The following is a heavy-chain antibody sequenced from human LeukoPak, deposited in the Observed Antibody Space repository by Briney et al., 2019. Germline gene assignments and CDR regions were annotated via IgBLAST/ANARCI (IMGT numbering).Heavy chain of an antibody. J-gene: IGHJ4*02. CDR2: ISSSSSYI. CDR1: GFTFSNAW. V-gene: IGHV3-21*01. CDR3: ARGGLRTGFDY. D-gene: IGHD3-10*01. Sequence: PGGSLRLSCAASGFTFSNAWMNWVRQAPGKGLEWVSSISSSSSYIFYADSMKGRFTISRDNAKNSLYLQVNSLRAEDTAVYYCARGGLRTGFDYWGQGTLVTVSS.